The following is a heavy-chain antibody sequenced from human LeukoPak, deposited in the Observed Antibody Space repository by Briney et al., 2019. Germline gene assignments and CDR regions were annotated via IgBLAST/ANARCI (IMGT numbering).Heavy chain of an antibody. V-gene: IGHV3-30*02. CDR2: IRYDGSNK. CDR1: GFTFSSYG. D-gene: IGHD5-12*01. CDR3: AKEGGYSGYETFDY. Sequence: GGSLRLSCAASGFTFSSYGVHWVRQAPGKGLEWVAFIRYDGSNKYYADSVKGRFTISRDNSKNTLYLQMNSLRAEDTAVYYCAKEGGYSGYETFDYWGQGTLVTVSS. J-gene: IGHJ4*02.